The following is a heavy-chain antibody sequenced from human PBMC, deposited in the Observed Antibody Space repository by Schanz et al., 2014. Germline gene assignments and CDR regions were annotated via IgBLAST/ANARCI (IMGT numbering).Heavy chain of an antibody. J-gene: IGHJ4*02. CDR2: MNESHSTI. Sequence: EVQLLESGGGLVEPGGSLRLSCAASGFSFSSYAMGWVRQARGKGLEWVSAMNESHSTIYYADSVRGRFTISRDNAENTLFLQMNSLRGEDTAVYDCARKVVATIGGYYDNWGQGTLVTASS. D-gene: IGHD5-12*01. CDR3: ARKVVATIGGYYDN. CDR1: GFSFSSYA. V-gene: IGHV3-23*01.